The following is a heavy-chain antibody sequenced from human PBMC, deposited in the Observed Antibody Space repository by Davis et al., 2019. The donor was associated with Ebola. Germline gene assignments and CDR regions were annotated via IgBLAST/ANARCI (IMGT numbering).Heavy chain of an antibody. CDR1: APSTSSYY. CDR2: TYYSGCT. D-gene: IGHD6-19*01. Sequence: LTLSCTVAAPSTSSYYSSCIRQPPGKGLEWIGYTYYSGCTNYNPSLKSRVTLSVDTSKNQFALKLSSLTAADTAVYYCARDFSGSNGIWGQGTLVTVSS. J-gene: IGHJ4*02. CDR3: ARDFSGSNGI. V-gene: IGHV4-59*01.